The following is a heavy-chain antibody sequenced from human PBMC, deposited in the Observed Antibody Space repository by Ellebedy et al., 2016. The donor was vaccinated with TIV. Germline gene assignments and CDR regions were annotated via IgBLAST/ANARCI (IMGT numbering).Heavy chain of an antibody. CDR3: ARDMGTLLSYYGMDV. Sequence: GGSLRLXCAASGFTFSRYAMHWVRQAPGKGLEWVAVISYDGSNKYYADSVKGRFTISRDNSKNTLYLQMNSLRAEDTAVYYCARDMGTLLSYYGMDVWGQGTTVTVSS. D-gene: IGHD4-23*01. V-gene: IGHV3-30-3*01. CDR2: ISYDGSNK. J-gene: IGHJ6*02. CDR1: GFTFSRYA.